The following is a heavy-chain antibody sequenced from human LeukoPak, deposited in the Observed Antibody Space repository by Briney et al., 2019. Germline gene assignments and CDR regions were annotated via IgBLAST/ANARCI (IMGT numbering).Heavy chain of an antibody. CDR2: IRYDGSNK. D-gene: IGHD6-19*01. CDR3: AKVVAGRTPEYFQH. CDR1: GFTFSSYW. Sequence: GGSLRLSCVASGFTFSSYWMSWVRQAPGKGLEWVAFIRYDGSNKYYADSVKGRFTISRDNSKNTLYLQMNSLRAEDTAVYYCAKVVAGRTPEYFQHWGQGTLVTVSS. V-gene: IGHV3-30*02. J-gene: IGHJ1*01.